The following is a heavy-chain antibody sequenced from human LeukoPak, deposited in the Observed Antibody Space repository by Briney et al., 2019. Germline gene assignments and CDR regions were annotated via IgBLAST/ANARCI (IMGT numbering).Heavy chain of an antibody. Sequence: GGSLRLSCAASGFTFSSYSMNWVRQAPGKGLEWVSSISSSSSYIYYADSVKGRFTISRDNAKNSLYLQMNSLRAEDTAVYYCARYCSSTSCRNYYYYYGMDVWGKGTTVTASS. D-gene: IGHD2-2*01. CDR1: GFTFSSYS. V-gene: IGHV3-21*01. CDR2: ISSSSSYI. CDR3: ARYCSSTSCRNYYYYYGMDV. J-gene: IGHJ6*04.